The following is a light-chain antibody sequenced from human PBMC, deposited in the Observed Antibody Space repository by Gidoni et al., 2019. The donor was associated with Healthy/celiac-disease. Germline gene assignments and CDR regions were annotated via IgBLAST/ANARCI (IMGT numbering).Light chain of an antibody. CDR2: AAS. V-gene: IGKV1-39*01. Sequence: IQMTQSPSSLSASVGDRVTITCRARQSISSYLNWYQQKPGKAPKLLIYAASSLQSGVPSRFSVSGSGTDFTLTISSLQPEDFATYYCQQSYSTPLTFGGGTKVEIK. CDR3: QQSYSTPLT. CDR1: QSISSY. J-gene: IGKJ4*01.